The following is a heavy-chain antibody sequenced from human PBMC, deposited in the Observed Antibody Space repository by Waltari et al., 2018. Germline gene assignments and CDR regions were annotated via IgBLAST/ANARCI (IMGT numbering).Heavy chain of an antibody. CDR3: VRYDFWSGFMDV. J-gene: IGHJ6*02. CDR2: IDSDGNKL. D-gene: IGHD3-3*01. Sequence: EVQLVESGGGIVQPGGSLRLSCAASGFIFSGSWMHWVRQAPGKGLVWVSRIDSDGNKLNYADFVKGRFTISRDNAKNTLYLEMNSLRAEDTAVYYCVRYDFWSGFMDVWGQGTMVTVSS. CDR1: GFIFSGSW. V-gene: IGHV3-74*01.